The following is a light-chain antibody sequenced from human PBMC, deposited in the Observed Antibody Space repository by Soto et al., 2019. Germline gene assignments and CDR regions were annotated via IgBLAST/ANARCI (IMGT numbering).Light chain of an antibody. V-gene: IGLV2-23*02. CDR3: CSYAGSSYV. CDR2: EVT. CDR1: SSDVGTYNL. J-gene: IGLJ1*01. Sequence: QSVLTQPASVSGSPGQSITISCTGSSSDVGTYNLVSWYQQHPGEAPKLMIYEVTKRPSGVSNRFSGSKSGNTASLTISGLQAEDEADYYCCSYAGSSYVFGTGTKVT.